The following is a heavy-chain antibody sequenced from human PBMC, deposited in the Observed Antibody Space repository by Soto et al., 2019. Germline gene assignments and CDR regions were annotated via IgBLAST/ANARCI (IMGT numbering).Heavy chain of an antibody. J-gene: IGHJ4*02. CDR3: AAGGSSWRITYFDY. CDR1: GFTFSSYA. V-gene: IGHV3-23*01. CDR2: ISGSGGST. D-gene: IGHD6-13*01. Sequence: GGSLRLSCAASGFTFSSYAMSWVRQAPGKGLEWVSAISGSGGSTYYADSVKGRFTISRDNSKNTLYLQMNSLRAEDTAVYYCAAGGSSWRITYFDYWGQGTLVTVSS.